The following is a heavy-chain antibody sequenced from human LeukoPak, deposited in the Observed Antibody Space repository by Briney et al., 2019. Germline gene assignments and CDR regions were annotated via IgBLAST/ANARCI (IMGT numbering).Heavy chain of an antibody. J-gene: IGHJ4*02. CDR1: GVSVSTDY. Sequence: GGSLRLSCAASGVSVSTDYMTWVRQAPGKGLEWVSTLYSGGNTYYADSVKGRFTISRDNSKNTLYLEMNSLRAEDTAVYYCARGWGSFENWGQGTLVAVSS. D-gene: IGHD7-27*01. V-gene: IGHV3-53*01. CDR2: LYSGGNT. CDR3: ARGWGSFEN.